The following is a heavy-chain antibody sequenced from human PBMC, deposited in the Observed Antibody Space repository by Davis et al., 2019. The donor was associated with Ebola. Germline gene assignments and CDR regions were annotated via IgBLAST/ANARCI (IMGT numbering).Heavy chain of an antibody. CDR1: GYSFTTYA. D-gene: IGHD5-18*01. J-gene: IGHJ6*02. V-gene: IGHV7-4-1*02. CDR3: AREKRIQLWLNNGLDV. CDR2: INTNTGDP. Sequence: AASVKVSCKASGYSFTTYAMNWVRQAPGQGLEWMGWINTNTGDPTYAQGFTGQFVFSFDTSVSTAYLQISSLKAEDTAVYYCAREKRIQLWLNNGLDVWGQGTTVTVSS.